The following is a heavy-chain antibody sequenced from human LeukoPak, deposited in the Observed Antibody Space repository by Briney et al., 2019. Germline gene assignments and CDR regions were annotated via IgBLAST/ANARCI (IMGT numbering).Heavy chain of an antibody. D-gene: IGHD2-15*01. CDR3: ARERDCSGGSCYSSSFY. V-gene: IGHV1-18*01. CDR2: ISAYNGNT. CDR1: GYTFTSYG. J-gene: IGHJ4*02. Sequence: GASVKVSCKASGYTFTSYGISWVRQAPGQGLEWMGWISAYNGNTNYAQKLQGRVTMTTDTSTSTAYMELRSLRSDDTAVYYCARERDCSGGSCYSSSFYWGQGTLVTVSS.